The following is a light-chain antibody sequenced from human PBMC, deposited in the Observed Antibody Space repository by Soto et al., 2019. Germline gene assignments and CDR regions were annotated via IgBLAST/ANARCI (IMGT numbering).Light chain of an antibody. CDR1: RNVSIY. V-gene: IGKV1-39*01. CDR3: QQTYVTPRT. J-gene: IGKJ1*01. CDR2: ATS. Sequence: EIPLTQSPSSLAASVGDRLTLTCRASRNVSIYLNWYQHKPGKGPTLLIHATSNLQIGVPSRFSGSGSGTEFTLTISGLQPEDFATYYCQQTYVTPRTFGPGTKVDIK.